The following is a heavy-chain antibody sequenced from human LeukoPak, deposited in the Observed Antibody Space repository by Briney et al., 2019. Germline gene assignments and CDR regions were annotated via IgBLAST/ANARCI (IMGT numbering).Heavy chain of an antibody. Sequence: SETLSLTCTVSGASISSESYYWSWIRQPAGKGLEWIGHIYHIGSTNYNPSLKSRVTISVDTSKNQFSLNLSSVTAADTAVYYCARVLSGWYGMDVWGQGTTVTVSS. CDR2: IYHIGST. CDR3: ARVLSGWYGMDV. J-gene: IGHJ6*02. CDR1: GASISSESYY. D-gene: IGHD6-19*01. V-gene: IGHV4-61*09.